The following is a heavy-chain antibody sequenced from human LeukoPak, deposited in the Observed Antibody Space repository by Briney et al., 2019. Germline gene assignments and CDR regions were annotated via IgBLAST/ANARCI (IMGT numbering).Heavy chain of an antibody. CDR1: GFSLSDYW. CDR2: IKQDASEK. CDR3: ARDLHYYVAMDV. D-gene: IGHD3-10*02. Sequence: TGGSLRLSCAASGFSLSDYWMTCVRQPPGKGLAWVANIKQDASEKYYVDSVKGRFTISRDNSKSMMFLQLNSLRAEDTALYYCARDLHYYVAMDVWGQGTTVTVSS. V-gene: IGHV3-7*05. J-gene: IGHJ6*02.